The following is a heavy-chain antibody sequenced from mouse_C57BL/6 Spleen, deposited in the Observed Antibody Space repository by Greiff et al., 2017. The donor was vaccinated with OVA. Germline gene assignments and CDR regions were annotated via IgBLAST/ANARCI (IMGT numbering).Heavy chain of an antibody. V-gene: IGHV14-4*01. D-gene: IGHD1-1*01. J-gene: IGHJ2*01. CDR3: TTPYYYGSSYGYFDY. CDR2: IDPENGDT. CDR1: GFNIKDDY. Sequence: VQLQQSGAELVRPGASVKLSCTASGFNIKDDYMHWVKQRPEQGLEWIGWIDPENGDTAYASKFQGKATITADTSSNTAYLQLSSLTSEDTAVYYCTTPYYYGSSYGYFDYWGQGTTLTGSS.